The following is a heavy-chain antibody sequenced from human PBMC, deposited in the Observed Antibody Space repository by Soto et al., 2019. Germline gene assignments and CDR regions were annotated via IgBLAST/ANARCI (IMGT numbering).Heavy chain of an antibody. CDR2: ISGGGTTI. J-gene: IGHJ6*02. V-gene: IGHV3-48*03. Sequence: GGSLRLSCAASGFTFISYEMNWVRQAPGKGLEWVSYISGGGTTIYYADSVKGRFTISRDNAKNSLYLQMNSLRTEDTAVYYCARVSAARSMDVWGQGTTVTVSS. CDR1: GFTFISYE. D-gene: IGHD2-2*01. CDR3: ARVSAARSMDV.